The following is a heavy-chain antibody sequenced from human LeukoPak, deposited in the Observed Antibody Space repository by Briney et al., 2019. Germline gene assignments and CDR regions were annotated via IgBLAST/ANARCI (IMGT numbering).Heavy chain of an antibody. V-gene: IGHV3-30-3*01. CDR2: ISYDGSNK. CDR1: GFTFSSYA. Sequence: GRSLRLSCAASGFTFSSYAMHWVRQAPGKGLEWVAVISYDGSNKYYADSVKGRFTISRDNSKNTLYLQMNSLRAEDTAVYYCARVRLRFLEWLSELDYWGQGTLVTVSS. J-gene: IGHJ4*02. D-gene: IGHD3-3*01. CDR3: ARVRLRFLEWLSELDY.